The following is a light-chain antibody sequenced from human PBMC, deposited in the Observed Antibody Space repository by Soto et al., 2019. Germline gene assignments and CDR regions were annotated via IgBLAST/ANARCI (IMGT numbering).Light chain of an antibody. V-gene: IGKV1-39*01. CDR3: QQGYTTRWT. J-gene: IGKJ1*01. CDR1: QNIRSY. CDR2: ATS. Sequence: DIQMTQSPTSQSASVGDRVTMTCRASQNIRSYLNWYQQIPGKAPNLLIYATSILQTGVPSRFSGSGTGTDFTLTINGLQPEDFATYYCQQGYTTRWTFGQGTKVEIK.